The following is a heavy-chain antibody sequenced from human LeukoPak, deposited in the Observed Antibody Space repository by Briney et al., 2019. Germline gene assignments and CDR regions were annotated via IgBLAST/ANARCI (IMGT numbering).Heavy chain of an antibody. CDR1: GYSFTSYW. D-gene: IGHD3-16*01. CDR3: AKMGASILGGNWFDP. Sequence: GESLKISCKGSGYSFTSYWIGWVRQMPGKGLEWMGIIYPGDSDTRYSPSFQGQVTISADKSISTAYLQWSSLKASDTAMYYCAKMGASILGGNWFDPWGQGTLVTVSS. CDR2: IYPGDSDT. J-gene: IGHJ5*02. V-gene: IGHV5-51*01.